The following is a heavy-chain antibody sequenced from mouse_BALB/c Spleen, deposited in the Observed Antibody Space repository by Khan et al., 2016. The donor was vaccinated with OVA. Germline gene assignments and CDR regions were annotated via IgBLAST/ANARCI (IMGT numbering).Heavy chain of an antibody. CDR3: ARRNYFGYTFAY. J-gene: IGHJ3*01. CDR1: GYTFTDYY. Sequence: QVQLQQSGAELARPGASVKLSCKASGYTFTDYYINWVKLRTVQGLEWIGEISPGSGDTYYNERFKGRATLTADKSSSTAYMQLSSLTSEASAVYFCARRNYFGYTFAYWGQGTLVTVSA. CDR2: ISPGSGDT. D-gene: IGHD1-2*01. V-gene: IGHV1-77*01.